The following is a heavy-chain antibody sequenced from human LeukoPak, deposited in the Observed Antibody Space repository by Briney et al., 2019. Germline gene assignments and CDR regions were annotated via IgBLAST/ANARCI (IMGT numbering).Heavy chain of an antibody. CDR3: ARASPINWNYGWFDP. Sequence: SQTLSLTCAVSGGSINRGGYFWRWIRQPPGKGLEWIGYIYHSESAYYNPSLKSRVTISVDRSKNQFSLKLSSVTAADTAVYYCARASPINWNYGWFDPWGQGTLVTVSS. J-gene: IGHJ5*02. V-gene: IGHV4-30-2*01. D-gene: IGHD1-7*01. CDR1: GGSINRGGYF. CDR2: IYHSESA.